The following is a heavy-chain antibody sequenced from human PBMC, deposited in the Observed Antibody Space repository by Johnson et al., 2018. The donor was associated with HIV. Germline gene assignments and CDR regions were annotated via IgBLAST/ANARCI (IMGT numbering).Heavy chain of an antibody. CDR2: ISGSGGST. D-gene: IGHD3-10*01. Sequence: VQLVESGGGLVQPGGSLRLSCAASGFAFSSYAVTWVRQTSGKGLEWVSAISGSGGSTYYADSVKGRFTISRDNSRNTLYLQMNSLRAEDTAVYYCAKEPLVRGVNAFDIWGQGTMVTVSS. CDR3: AKEPLVRGVNAFDI. J-gene: IGHJ3*02. V-gene: IGHV3-23*04. CDR1: GFAFSSYA.